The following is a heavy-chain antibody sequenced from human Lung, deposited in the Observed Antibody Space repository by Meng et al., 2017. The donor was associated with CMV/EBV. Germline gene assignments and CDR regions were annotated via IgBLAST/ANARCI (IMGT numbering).Heavy chain of an antibody. Sequence: GGSLRLXXAASGFTFSYYSMNWVRQAPGKGLEWVSSISSSSSYIYYADSVKGRFTISRDNAKNSLYLQMNSLRAEDTAVYYCAGFGHRNIWWLGIVGCEDWGQGNXVNGSS. V-gene: IGHV3-21*01. CDR3: AGFGHRNIWWLGIVGCED. CDR2: ISSSSSYI. CDR1: GFTFSYYS. J-gene: IGHJ4*02. D-gene: IGHD2-21*01.